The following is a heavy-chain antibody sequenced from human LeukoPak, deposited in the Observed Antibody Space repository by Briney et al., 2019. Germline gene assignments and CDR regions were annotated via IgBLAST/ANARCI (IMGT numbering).Heavy chain of an antibody. D-gene: IGHD6-19*01. CDR1: GFTFANYA. CDR2: ISGDDGNT. V-gene: IGHV3-43*02. Sequence: GGSLRLSCVASGFTFANYAMHWVRQAPGHGLEWVSVISGDDGNTYYGDSVKGRFTVSRDNIKSFLNLQMSSVRTEDSALYYCVKDVTGWANYFDCWGQGTLVTVSS. CDR3: VKDVTGWANYFDC. J-gene: IGHJ4*02.